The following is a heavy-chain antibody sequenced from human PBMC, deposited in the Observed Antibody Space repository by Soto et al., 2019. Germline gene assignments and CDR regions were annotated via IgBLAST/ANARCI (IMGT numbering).Heavy chain of an antibody. CDR1: GGSMRSYY. J-gene: IGHJ6*02. CDR2: IYSRGDT. D-gene: IGHD2-21*01. CDR3: AGIGEDVYYGMDV. Sequence: SETLSLTCSVSGGSMRSYYWNWLRQPAGKGLEWIGRIYSRGDTNYNPSVKSRVTMSVDTSKNEFSLRLNSVTTADTAVYYCAGIGEDVYYGMDVWGQGTTVTVPS. V-gene: IGHV4-4*07.